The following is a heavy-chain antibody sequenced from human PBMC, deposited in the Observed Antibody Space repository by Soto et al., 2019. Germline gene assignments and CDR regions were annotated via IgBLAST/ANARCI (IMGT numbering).Heavy chain of an antibody. Sequence: GESLKISCKGSGYSFTSYWIGWVRQMPGKGLEWMGIIYPGDSDTRYSPSFQGQVTISADKSISTAYLQWSSLEASDTAMYYCARHNGNTGPYYYYGMDVWGQGTTVTVSS. D-gene: IGHD1-20*01. CDR1: GYSFTSYW. V-gene: IGHV5-51*01. J-gene: IGHJ6*02. CDR3: ARHNGNTGPYYYYGMDV. CDR2: IYPGDSDT.